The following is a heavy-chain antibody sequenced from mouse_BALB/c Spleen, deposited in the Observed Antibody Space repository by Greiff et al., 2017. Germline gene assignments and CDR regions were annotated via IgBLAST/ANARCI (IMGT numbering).Heavy chain of an antibody. CDR1: GYSITSDYA. Sequence: EVQLQESGPGLVKPSQSLSLTCTVTGYSITSDYAWNWIRQFPGNKLEWMGYISYSGSTSYNPSLKSRISITRDTSKNQFFLQLNSVTTEDTATYYCARKGQPGYFDYWGQGTTLTVSS. D-gene: IGHD6-1*01. CDR3: ARKGQPGYFDY. V-gene: IGHV3-2*02. J-gene: IGHJ2*01. CDR2: ISYSGST.